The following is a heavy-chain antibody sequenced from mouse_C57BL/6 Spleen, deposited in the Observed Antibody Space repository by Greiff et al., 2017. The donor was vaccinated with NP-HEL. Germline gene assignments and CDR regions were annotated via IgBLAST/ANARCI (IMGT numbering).Heavy chain of an antibody. CDR3: AREGQYYFDY. Sequence: VQLQQSGAELVRPGTSVKMSCKASGYTFTNYWIGWAKQRPGHGLEWIGDLYPGGGYTNYNEKFKGKATLTADKSSSTAYMQFSSLTSEDSAIYYCAREGQYYFDYWGQGTTLTVSS. CDR1: GYTFTNYW. D-gene: IGHD3-3*01. V-gene: IGHV1-63*01. J-gene: IGHJ2*01. CDR2: LYPGGGYT.